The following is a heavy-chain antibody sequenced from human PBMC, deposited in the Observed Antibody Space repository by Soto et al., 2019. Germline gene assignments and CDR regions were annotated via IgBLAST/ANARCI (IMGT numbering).Heavy chain of an antibody. CDR2: ISGSGGST. V-gene: IGHV3-23*01. CDR3: AKGPWIQLWFGDY. Sequence: EVQLLESGGGLVQAGGSLRLSCAASGFTFGSYAMSWVRQAPGKGLEWVSAISGSGGSTYYADSVKGRFTISRDNSKNTLYLQMNSLRAEDTAVYYCAKGPWIQLWFGDYWGQGTLVTVSS. J-gene: IGHJ4*02. CDR1: GFTFGSYA. D-gene: IGHD5-18*01.